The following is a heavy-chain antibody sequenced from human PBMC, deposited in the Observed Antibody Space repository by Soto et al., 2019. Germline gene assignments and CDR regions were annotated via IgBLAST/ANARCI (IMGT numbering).Heavy chain of an antibody. CDR3: AKVERYYYDSSGYYSSPLF. CDR2: ISGSGGTT. Sequence: EVQLLESGGGLVQPGGSLRLSCAASGFTLSSYAMSWVRQAPGKGLEWVSAISGSGGTTYYADSVKGRFTISRDTSKNTLYLQMNSLRAEDTAVYYCAKVERYYYDSSGYYSSPLFWGQEPWSPSPQ. J-gene: IGHJ4*01. D-gene: IGHD3-22*01. CDR1: GFTLSSYA. V-gene: IGHV3-23*01.